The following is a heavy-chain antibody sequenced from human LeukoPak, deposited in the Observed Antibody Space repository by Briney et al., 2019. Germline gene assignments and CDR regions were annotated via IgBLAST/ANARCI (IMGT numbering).Heavy chain of an antibody. J-gene: IGHJ4*02. CDR3: ASTRAAAGWGTYFDY. CDR1: GESIRSYY. D-gene: IGHD6-13*01. Sequence: PSETLSLTCTVSGESIRSYYWSWIRQPPGKGLEWIGYIYHSGSTYYNPSLKSRVTISVDRSKNQFSLKLSSVTAADTAVYYCASTRAAAGWGTYFDYWGQGTLVTVSS. CDR2: IYHSGST. V-gene: IGHV4-59*12.